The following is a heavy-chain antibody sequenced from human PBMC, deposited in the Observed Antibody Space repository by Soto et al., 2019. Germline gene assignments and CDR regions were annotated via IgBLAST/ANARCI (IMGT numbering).Heavy chain of an antibody. J-gene: IGHJ4*02. CDR1: GGSNSSYY. CDR2: FYYSGST. V-gene: IGHV4-59*01. CDR3: AMVQYSNVLDY. D-gene: IGHD1-26*01. Sequence: PSVPLCLTCTVSGGSNSSYYWSCIRQPPGKGLEWLGYFYYSGSTNYNPSLQSRVTISVDTTKNQFYVKLSAVTAADTAVYSCAMVQYSNVLDYWGQGTLVTVSS.